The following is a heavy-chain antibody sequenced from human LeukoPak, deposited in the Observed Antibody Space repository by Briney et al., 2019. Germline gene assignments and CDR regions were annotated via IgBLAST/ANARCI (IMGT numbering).Heavy chain of an antibody. V-gene: IGHV4-34*01. Sequence: SETLSLTCAVYGGSFSSYYWSWIRQPPGQGLEWIGEVNRSGNSNYNPSLKSRVTISVDTSKNQISLKLSSVTAADTAVYYCARGPASHISTGYYNSGAFDMWGQGTMVTVSS. CDR3: ARGPASHISTGYYNSGAFDM. CDR2: VNRSGNS. CDR1: GGSFSSYY. J-gene: IGHJ3*02. D-gene: IGHD3-9*01.